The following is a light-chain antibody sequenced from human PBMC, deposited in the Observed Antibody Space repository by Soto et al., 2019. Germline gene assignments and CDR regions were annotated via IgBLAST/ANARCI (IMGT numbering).Light chain of an antibody. Sequence: DVVLTQTPLSLSVIPGQPASISCKSGQSLLNSDGKTYLFWYVQKPGQPPQLLIYEVSKRWSGVXEXXSGSGAGTDFTLKISRVEAEDVGIYYCMQTIALPWTFGQGTKVEMK. V-gene: IGKV2D-29*01. CDR1: QSLLNSDGKTY. CDR3: MQTIALPWT. CDR2: EVS. J-gene: IGKJ1*01.